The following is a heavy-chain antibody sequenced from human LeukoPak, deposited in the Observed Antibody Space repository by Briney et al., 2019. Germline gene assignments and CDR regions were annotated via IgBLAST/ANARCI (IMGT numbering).Heavy chain of an antibody. Sequence: ASVKVSCTASGYTFTGYYMHWVRQAPGQGLEWMGWINPNSGGTNYAQKFQGRVTMTRDTSISTAYMELSRLRSDDTAVYYCARGDIVVVPAASWFDPWGQGTLVTVSS. CDR2: INPNSGGT. D-gene: IGHD2-2*01. J-gene: IGHJ5*02. V-gene: IGHV1-2*02. CDR1: GYTFTGYY. CDR3: ARGDIVVVPAASWFDP.